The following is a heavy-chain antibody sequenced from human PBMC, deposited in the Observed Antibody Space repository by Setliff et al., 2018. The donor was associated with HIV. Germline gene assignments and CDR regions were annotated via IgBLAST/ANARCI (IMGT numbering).Heavy chain of an antibody. J-gene: IGHJ4*02. CDR3: AREIYGGNSRPFDY. Sequence: SETLSLTCIVSGGSISNYYWGWIRQSPGKGLEWIGYTYYSGSTNYNPSLKSRATISVDTSKNQLSLKLSSVTAADTAVYYCAREIYGGNSRPFDYWGQGTLVTVSS. V-gene: IGHV4-59*01. D-gene: IGHD4-17*01. CDR2: TYYSGST. CDR1: GGSISNYY.